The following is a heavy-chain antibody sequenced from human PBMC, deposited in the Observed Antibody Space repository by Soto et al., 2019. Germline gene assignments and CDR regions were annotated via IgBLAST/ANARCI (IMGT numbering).Heavy chain of an antibody. CDR2: ISGSGGST. CDR3: AKGGVGSDYDYIWGSYRRYYFDY. Sequence: PGGSLKLSCAASGFPLSSYAMNWFRQPPGKGLEWVSAISGSGGSTYYADSVKGRFTISRDNSKNTLYLQMNSLRAEDTAVYYCAKGGVGSDYDYIWGSYRRYYFDYWGHGTLVTAFS. CDR1: GFPLSSYA. V-gene: IGHV3-23*01. J-gene: IGHJ4*01. D-gene: IGHD3-16*02.